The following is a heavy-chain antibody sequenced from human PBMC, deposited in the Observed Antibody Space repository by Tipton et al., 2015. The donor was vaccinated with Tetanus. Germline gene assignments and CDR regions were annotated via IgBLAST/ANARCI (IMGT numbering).Heavy chain of an antibody. CDR2: VNQAGNT. V-gene: IGHV4-34*01. D-gene: IGHD3-22*01. Sequence: LRLSCAVYGGSFTDYSWNWIRQPPGQGLEWIGEVNQAGNTDYIPSLKGRVTMSLDTSKSQLSLNLSSVTAADTAVYYCARGPRTRIYDSSGYSFRYFYGMDVWGLGATVTVSS. CDR1: GGSFTDYS. J-gene: IGHJ6*02. CDR3: ARGPRTRIYDSSGYSFRYFYGMDV.